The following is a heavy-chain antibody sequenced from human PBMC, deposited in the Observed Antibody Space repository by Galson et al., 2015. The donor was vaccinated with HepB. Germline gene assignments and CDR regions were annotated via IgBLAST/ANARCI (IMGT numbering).Heavy chain of an antibody. CDR3: ARVGYYYDSSGYYRWFDP. CDR1: GYTFTSYG. V-gene: IGHV1-18*04. CDR2: ISAYNGNT. D-gene: IGHD3-22*01. Sequence: SVKVSCKASGYTFTSYGISWVRQAPGQGLEWMGWISAYNGNTNYAQKLQGRVTMTTDTSTSTAYMELRSLRSDDTAVYYCARVGYYYDSSGYYRWFDPWGQGTLVTVSS. J-gene: IGHJ5*02.